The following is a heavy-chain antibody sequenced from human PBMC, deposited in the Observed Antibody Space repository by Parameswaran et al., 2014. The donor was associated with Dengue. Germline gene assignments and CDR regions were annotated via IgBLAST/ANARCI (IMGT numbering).Heavy chain of an antibody. D-gene: IGHD4-17*01. CDR2: IYYSGST. J-gene: IGHJ6*02. V-gene: IGHV4-31*02. CDR3: ARGCCRYSPTVNYYYGMDV. Sequence: WIRQPHGKGLEWIGYIYYSGSTYYNPSLKSRVTISVDTSKNQFSLKLSSVTAADTAVYYCARGCCRYSPTVNYYYGMDVWGQGTTVTVSS.